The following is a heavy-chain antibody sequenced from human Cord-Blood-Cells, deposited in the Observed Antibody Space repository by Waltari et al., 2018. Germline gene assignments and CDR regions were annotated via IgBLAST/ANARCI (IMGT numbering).Heavy chain of an antibody. D-gene: IGHD2-21*02. V-gene: IGHV1-69*01. CDR2: TIPIVGTA. Sequence: QVQLVQSGAEVKKPGSSVKVSCKASGGTFSSYAISWVRQAPGQGLGWMGGTIPIVGTANYAQKFQGRVTITADESTSTAYMELSSLRSDDTAVYYFARDQGGAYCGGDCYFAYWGQGTLVTVSS. CDR3: ARDQGGAYCGGDCYFAY. J-gene: IGHJ4*02. CDR1: GGTFSSYA.